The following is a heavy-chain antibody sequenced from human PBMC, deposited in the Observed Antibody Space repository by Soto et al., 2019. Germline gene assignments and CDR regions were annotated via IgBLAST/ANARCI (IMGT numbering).Heavy chain of an antibody. CDR1: GGSISSYY. V-gene: IGHV4-59*01. J-gene: IGHJ4*02. D-gene: IGHD5-12*01. CDR3: ARDRSGYDFGY. CDR2: IYYSGST. Sequence: PSETLSLTCTVSGGSISSYYWSWIRQPPGKGLEWIGYIYYSGSTNYNPSLKSRVTISVDTSKNQFSLKLSSVTAADTAVYYCARDRSGYDFGYWGQGTLVTVSS.